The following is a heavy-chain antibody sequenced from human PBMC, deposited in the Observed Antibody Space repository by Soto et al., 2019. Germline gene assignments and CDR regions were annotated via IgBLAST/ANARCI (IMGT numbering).Heavy chain of an antibody. CDR2: IYHSGST. D-gene: IGHD2-15*01. J-gene: IGHJ6*02. CDR3: AREGWPLLQTGMDV. Sequence: SETLSLTCAVSGYSISSGYYWGWIRQPPGKGLEWIGSIYHSGSTYYNPSLKSRVTISVDTSKNQFSLKLSSVTAADTAVYYCAREGWPLLQTGMDVWGQGTTVTVSS. V-gene: IGHV4-38-2*02. CDR1: GYSISSGYY.